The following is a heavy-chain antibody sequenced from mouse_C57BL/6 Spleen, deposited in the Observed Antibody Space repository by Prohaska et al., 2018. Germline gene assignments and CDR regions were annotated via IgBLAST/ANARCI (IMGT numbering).Heavy chain of an antibody. J-gene: IGHJ2*01. CDR1: GFTFSNYW. V-gene: IGHV6-3*01. D-gene: IGHD1-1*01. Sequence: EVKLEESGGGLVQPGGSMKLSCVASGFTFSNYWMNWVRQSPEKGLERVAQIRLKSDNYATHYAESVKWRLTISRDDSKSSVYRQMNNLRAEDNGIYYCTGPGSSLGDWGQGTTITVSS. CDR2: IRLKSDNYAT. CDR3: TGPGSSLGD.